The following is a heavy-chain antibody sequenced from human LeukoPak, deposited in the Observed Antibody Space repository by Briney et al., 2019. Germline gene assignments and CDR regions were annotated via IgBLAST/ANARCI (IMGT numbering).Heavy chain of an antibody. Sequence: GASVKVSCKASGYTFTGYYIHWVRQAPGQGLEWMGWINPNIGGTNYAQKFQGSVTMTRDTSIYTAYMELSRLRSDETAVFYCARDNSAFNWNDRGAFDIWGQGTMVTVSS. V-gene: IGHV1-2*02. J-gene: IGHJ3*02. CDR3: ARDNSAFNWNDRGAFDI. CDR1: GYTFTGYY. CDR2: INPNIGGT. D-gene: IGHD1-1*01.